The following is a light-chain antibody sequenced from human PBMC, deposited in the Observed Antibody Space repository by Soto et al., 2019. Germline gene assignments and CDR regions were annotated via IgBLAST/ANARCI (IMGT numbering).Light chain of an antibody. J-gene: IGKJ3*01. Sequence: DIQMTQSPSSLSASVGDRVTITCRASQDINNYLAWYQQKPGKVPKLLIYSASSLQSGVPSRSSGSGSGTEFTLTLSSLQSEDVATYYCQKHDFAPFTFGPGTKVDIK. CDR2: SAS. V-gene: IGKV1-27*01. CDR1: QDINNY. CDR3: QKHDFAPFT.